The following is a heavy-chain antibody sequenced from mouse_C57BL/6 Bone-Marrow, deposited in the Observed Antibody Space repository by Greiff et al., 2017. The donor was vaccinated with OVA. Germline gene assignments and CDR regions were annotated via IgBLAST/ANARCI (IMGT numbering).Heavy chain of an antibody. J-gene: IGHJ2*01. CDR2: INPGSGGT. Sequence: VKLMESGAELVRPGTSVKVSCKASGYAFTNYLIEWVKQRPGQGLEWIGVINPGSGGTNYNEKFKGKATLTADKSSSTAYMQLSSLTSEDSAVYFCARSYYDLDYWGQGTTLTVSS. CDR3: ARSYYDLDY. V-gene: IGHV1-54*01. CDR1: GYAFTNYL. D-gene: IGHD2-4*01.